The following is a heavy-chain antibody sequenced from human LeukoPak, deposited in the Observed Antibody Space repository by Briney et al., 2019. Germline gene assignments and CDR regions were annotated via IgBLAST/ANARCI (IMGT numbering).Heavy chain of an antibody. CDR3: ARHQTNWGWTLGDAFDI. Sequence: GSLRLSCAASGFTFSDYYMSWIRQAPGKGLEWVSYISSSGSTIYYADSVKGRFTISRDNAKNSLYLQMNSLRAEDTAVYYCARHQTNWGWTLGDAFDIWGQGTMVTVSS. V-gene: IGHV3-11*01. CDR2: ISSSGSTI. D-gene: IGHD7-27*01. CDR1: GFTFSDYY. J-gene: IGHJ3*02.